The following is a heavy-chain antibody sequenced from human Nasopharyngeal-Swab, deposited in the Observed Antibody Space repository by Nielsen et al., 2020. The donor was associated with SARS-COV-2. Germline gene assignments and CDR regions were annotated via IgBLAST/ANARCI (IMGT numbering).Heavy chain of an antibody. V-gene: IGHV3-33*03. J-gene: IGHJ4*02. Sequence: GGSLRLSCAASGFTFSSYGMHWVRQAPGKGLEWVAVIWYDGSNKYYADSVKGRFTISRDNAKNSLYLQMNSLRAEDTAVYYCARVRARDGYIFDYWGQGTLVTVSS. CDR1: GFTFSSYG. CDR2: IWYDGSNK. CDR3: ARVRARDGYIFDY. D-gene: IGHD5-24*01.